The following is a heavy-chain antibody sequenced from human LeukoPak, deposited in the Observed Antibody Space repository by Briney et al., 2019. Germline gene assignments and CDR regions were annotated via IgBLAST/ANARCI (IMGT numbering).Heavy chain of an antibody. Sequence: SQTLSLTCTVSGGSISSSSYYWGWIRQPPGKGLEWIGSIYYSGSTYYNPSLKSRVTISVDTSKNQFSLKLSSVTAADTAVYYCATVVGATADAFDIWGQGTMVTVSS. CDR3: ATVVGATADAFDI. J-gene: IGHJ3*02. D-gene: IGHD1-26*01. CDR2: IYYSGST. CDR1: GGSISSSSYY. V-gene: IGHV4-39*01.